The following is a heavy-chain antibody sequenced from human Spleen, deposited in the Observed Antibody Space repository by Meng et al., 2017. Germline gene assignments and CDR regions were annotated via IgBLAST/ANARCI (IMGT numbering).Heavy chain of an antibody. V-gene: IGHV1/OR15-1*04. D-gene: IGHD3-9*01. CDR1: GYNFPDYY. CDR2: INPKSGDT. CDR3: ASRDDFLTGADY. J-gene: IGHJ4*02. Sequence: QVQRVQFGAEVKRPRASVQVACKPSGYNFPDYYIHGVRRAPGQGLEWMGRINPKSGDTHYAQKFQGRVTITADKSTSTAYMELSSLRSEDTAMYYCASRDDFLTGADYWGQGSLVTVSS.